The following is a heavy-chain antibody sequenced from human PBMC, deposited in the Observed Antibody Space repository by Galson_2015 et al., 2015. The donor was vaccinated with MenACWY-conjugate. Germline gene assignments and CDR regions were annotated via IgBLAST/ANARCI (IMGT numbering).Heavy chain of an antibody. CDR1: GFTFSHHG. V-gene: IGHV3-48*03. J-gene: IGHJ3*01. CDR3: ARDLSSSWYSAFDF. CDR2: ISASGGTI. D-gene: IGHD6-13*01. Sequence: SLRLSCAASGFTFSHHGMNWVRQAPGKGLEWLSYISASGGTIYYADSLKGRFTISRDNAKNSLYLQMDSLRPEDTAVYYCARDLSSSWYSAFDFWGQGTLVTVPS.